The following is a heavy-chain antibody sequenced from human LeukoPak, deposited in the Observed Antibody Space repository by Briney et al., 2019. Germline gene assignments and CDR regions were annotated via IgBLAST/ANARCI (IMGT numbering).Heavy chain of an antibody. Sequence: GGSLRLSRAASGFTFRNYNMNWVRQAPGKGLEWVSAISGSGGSPYYADSVKGRFTISRDNSKNTLYLQMNSLRAEDTAVYYCAKDQTQWLAFDYWGQRALVTVSS. D-gene: IGHD6-19*01. V-gene: IGHV3-23*01. CDR2: ISGSGGSP. CDR3: AKDQTQWLAFDY. CDR1: GFTFRNYN. J-gene: IGHJ4*02.